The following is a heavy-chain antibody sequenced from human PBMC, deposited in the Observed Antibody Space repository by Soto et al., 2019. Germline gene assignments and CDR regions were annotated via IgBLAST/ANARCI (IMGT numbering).Heavy chain of an antibody. CDR3: ASGRLWFRDLWYFDF. CDR1: GASLTSGGYY. D-gene: IGHD3-10*01. V-gene: IGHV4-31*03. J-gene: IGHJ4*02. CDR2: ISSSGNT. Sequence: QVQLQESGPGLVKSSQTLSLTCTVSGASLTSGGYYWNWIRQRPGKGLEWVGYISSSGNTYYNPSLKSRVTISVDTSKNQFSLKLTSVTAADTAVYYGASGRLWFRDLWYFDFWGQGSLVTVSS.